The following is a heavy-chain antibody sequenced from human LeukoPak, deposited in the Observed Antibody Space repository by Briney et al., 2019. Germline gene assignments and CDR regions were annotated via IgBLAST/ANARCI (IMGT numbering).Heavy chain of an antibody. CDR1: GYTFTSYD. CDR2: MNPNSGNT. Sequence: ASAKVSCKASGYTFTSYDINWVRQATGQGLEWMGWMNPNSGNTGYAQKFQGRVTMTRNTSISTAYMELSSLRSEDTAVYYCARLRMAGFWFDPWGQGTLVTVSS. V-gene: IGHV1-8*01. D-gene: IGHD6-19*01. J-gene: IGHJ5*02. CDR3: ARLRMAGFWFDP.